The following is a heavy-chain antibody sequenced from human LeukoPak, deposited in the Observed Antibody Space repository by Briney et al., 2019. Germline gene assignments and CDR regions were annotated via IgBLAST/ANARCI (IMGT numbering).Heavy chain of an antibody. CDR1: GYSFTSYW. V-gene: IGHV5-51*01. Sequence: GESLKISCKGSGYSFTSYWIGWVRQMPGKGLEWMGIIYPGDSDTRYSPSFQGQVTISADKSISTAYLQWSSLKASDTAMYYCARQMVVVAATRGGNWFDPWGQGTLVTVSS. D-gene: IGHD2-15*01. CDR3: ARQMVVVAATRGGNWFDP. J-gene: IGHJ5*02. CDR2: IYPGDSDT.